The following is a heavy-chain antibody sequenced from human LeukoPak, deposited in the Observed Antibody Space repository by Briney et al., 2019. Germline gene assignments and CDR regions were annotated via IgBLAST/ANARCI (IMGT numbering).Heavy chain of an antibody. J-gene: IGHJ6*03. D-gene: IGHD1-1*01. CDR3: ARVGTSPALSNWNSPYYYYYYMDV. CDR1: GYTFTSYG. Sequence: ASVKVSCKASGYTFTSYGISWVRQAPGQGLEWMGWISAYNGNTNYAQKLQGRVTMTTDTSTSTAYMELRSLRSDDTAVYYCARVGTSPALSNWNSPYYYYYYMDVWGKGTTVTVSS. V-gene: IGHV1-18*01. CDR2: ISAYNGNT.